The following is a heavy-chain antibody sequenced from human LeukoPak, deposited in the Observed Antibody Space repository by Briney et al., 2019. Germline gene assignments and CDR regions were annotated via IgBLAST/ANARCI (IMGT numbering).Heavy chain of an antibody. J-gene: IGHJ4*02. CDR2: ILSDGSIQ. CDR1: GFTFGTYA. Sequence: PGRSLRLSCAASGFTFGTYAMHWVRQAPGKGLEWVAVILSDGSIQNTADSVRGRFIISRDNSKNPLFLQMNRLRTEDTAVYYCARGAILGGYNLIDDWGQGTLVTVSS. CDR3: ARGAILGGYNLIDD. V-gene: IGHV3-30*04. D-gene: IGHD1-26*01.